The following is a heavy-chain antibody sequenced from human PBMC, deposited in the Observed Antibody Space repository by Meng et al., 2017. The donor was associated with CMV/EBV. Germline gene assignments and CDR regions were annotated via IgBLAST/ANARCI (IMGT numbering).Heavy chain of an antibody. J-gene: IGHJ6*02. D-gene: IGHD3-3*01. CDR2: IYSGGST. Sequence: GESLKTSRAAPGFIVRSNYMSWVRQAPGKGLEWVSVIYSGGSTYYADSVKGRFTISRDNSKNTLYLQMNSLRAEDTAVYYCARDVGTHDYDFWSGPWQSYGMDVWGQGTTVTVSS. V-gene: IGHV3-66*02. CDR1: GFIVRSNY. CDR3: ARDVGTHDYDFWSGPWQSYGMDV.